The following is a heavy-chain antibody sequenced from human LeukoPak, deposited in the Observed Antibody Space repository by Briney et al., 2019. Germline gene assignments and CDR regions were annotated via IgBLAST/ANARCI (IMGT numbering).Heavy chain of an antibody. J-gene: IGHJ3*02. CDR3: ARDMTPWRGDAFDI. Sequence: PGGSLRLSCAASGFTFSSYSMNWVRQAPGKGLEWVSSISSSSSYIYYADSVKGRFTISRDNAKNSLYLQMNSLRDEDTAVYYCARDMTPWRGDAFDIWGQGTMVTVSS. V-gene: IGHV3-21*01. D-gene: IGHD2-15*01. CDR2: ISSSSSYI. CDR1: GFTFSSYS.